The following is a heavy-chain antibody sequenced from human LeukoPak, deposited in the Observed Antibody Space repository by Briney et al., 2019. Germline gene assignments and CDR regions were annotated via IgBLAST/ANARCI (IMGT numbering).Heavy chain of an antibody. CDR1: GNIFIGYW. D-gene: IGHD1-26*01. CDR2: IYPGDSDT. Sequence: GESLKISCKGSGNIFIGYWIGWVRQLAGKDLEWMGIIYPGDSDTRYSPSFQGQVTISADKSISTAYLQWSSLNASDTAIYYCVRVRVGASAADYHFYYMDVWGKGTTVTISS. J-gene: IGHJ6*03. CDR3: VRVRVGASAADYHFYYMDV. V-gene: IGHV5-51*01.